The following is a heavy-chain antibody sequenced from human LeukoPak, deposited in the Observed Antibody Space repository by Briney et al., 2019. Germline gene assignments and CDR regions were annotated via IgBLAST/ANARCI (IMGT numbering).Heavy chain of an antibody. D-gene: IGHD3-3*01. J-gene: IGHJ4*02. CDR2: INHSGST. CDR3: ARRSGYYDFWSGYYY. CDR1: GGSFSGYY. Sequence: SENLSLTCAVYGGSFSGYYWSWIRQPPGKGLEWIGEINHSGSTNYNPSLKSRVTISVDTSKNQFSLKLSSVTAADTAVYYCARRSGYYDFWSGYYYWGQGTLVTVSS. V-gene: IGHV4-34*01.